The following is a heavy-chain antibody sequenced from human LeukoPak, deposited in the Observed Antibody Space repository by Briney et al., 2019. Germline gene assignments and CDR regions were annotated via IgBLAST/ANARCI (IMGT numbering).Heavy chain of an antibody. Sequence: GRSLRLSCAASGFTFSSYGMHWVRQAPGKGLEWVAVISYDGSNKYYADSVKGRFTISRDNSKNTLYLQMNSLRAEDTAVYYCAKDLSDIVVVVAPDGVDYWGQGTLVTVSS. CDR3: AKDLSDIVVVVAPDGVDY. CDR1: GFTFSSYG. V-gene: IGHV3-30*18. D-gene: IGHD2-15*01. CDR2: ISYDGSNK. J-gene: IGHJ4*02.